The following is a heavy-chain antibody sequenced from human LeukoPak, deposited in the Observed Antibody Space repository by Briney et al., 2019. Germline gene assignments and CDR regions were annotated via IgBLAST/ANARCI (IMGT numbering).Heavy chain of an antibody. J-gene: IGHJ4*02. V-gene: IGHV4-34*01. CDR2: INHSGST. CDR3: ARGPRKGPDSSGYYY. D-gene: IGHD3-22*01. CDR1: GGSFSGYY. Sequence: SETLSLTCAVYGGSFSGYYWSWIRQPPGKGLGWIGEINHSGSTNYNPSLKSRVTISVDTSKNQFSLKPSSVTAADTAVYYCARGPRKGPDSSGYYYWGQGTLVTVSS.